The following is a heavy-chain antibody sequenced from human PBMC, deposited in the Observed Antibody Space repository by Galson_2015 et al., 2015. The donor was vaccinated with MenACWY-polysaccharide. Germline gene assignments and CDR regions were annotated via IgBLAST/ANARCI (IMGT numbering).Heavy chain of an antibody. CDR1: GFTFTNYW. J-gene: IGHJ5*01. D-gene: IGHD2-2*01. CDR3: ARVRGDGDLREHTSSRPLDS. Sequence: SLRLSCAASGFTFTNYWMTWVRQAPGKGLEWLANIKQGGSESDYVDSVKGRFNIFRDNAGNSLYLQMNSLRVEDTAMYYCARVRGDGDLREHTSSRPLDSWGQGTLVTVSS. V-gene: IGHV3-7*01. CDR2: IKQGGSES.